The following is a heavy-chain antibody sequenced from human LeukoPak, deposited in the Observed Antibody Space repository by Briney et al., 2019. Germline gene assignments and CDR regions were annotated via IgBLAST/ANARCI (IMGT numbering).Heavy chain of an antibody. CDR3: ARRLVAASNWFDP. D-gene: IGHD2-15*01. J-gene: IGHJ5*02. CDR2: INPNSGGT. Sequence: ASVKVSCKASGYTVTGYYMHWVRQAPGQGLECMGLINPNSGGTNYAQKFQGRVTMTRDTSIRTAYMELSRLRSDDTAVYYCARRLVAASNWFDPWGQGTLVTVSS. V-gene: IGHV1-2*02. CDR1: GYTVTGYY.